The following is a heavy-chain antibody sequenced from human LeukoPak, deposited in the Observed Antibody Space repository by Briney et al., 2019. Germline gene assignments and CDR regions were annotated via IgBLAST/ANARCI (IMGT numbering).Heavy chain of an antibody. D-gene: IGHD6-19*01. V-gene: IGHV3-23*01. CDR1: GFTFSSHA. CDR2: LTGSGDST. CDR3: AKRRDGVAASFDY. J-gene: IGHJ4*02. Sequence: GGSLRLSCAASGFTFSSHAMSWVRQAPGKGLEGVSALTGSGDSTYYADSVKGRFTISRDNSKNTVYLQMNRLRVEDTAVYYCAKRRDGVAASFDYWGQGPLVTVSS.